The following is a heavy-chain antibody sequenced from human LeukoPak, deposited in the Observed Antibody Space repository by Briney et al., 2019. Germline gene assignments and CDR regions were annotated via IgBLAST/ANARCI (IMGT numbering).Heavy chain of an antibody. CDR2: ISDSGVST. J-gene: IGHJ5*02. Sequence: RGSLRLSCAASRFTFNNYAMNWVRQAPGKGLEWVSSISDSGVSTYYANSVKGRFTISRDNSKNTLYLYMDSLRAEETAVYYGATPISSYSNSLYNWFDPWGQGTLVTVSS. CDR1: RFTFNNYA. CDR3: ATPISSYSNSLYNWFDP. D-gene: IGHD4-11*01. V-gene: IGHV3-23*01.